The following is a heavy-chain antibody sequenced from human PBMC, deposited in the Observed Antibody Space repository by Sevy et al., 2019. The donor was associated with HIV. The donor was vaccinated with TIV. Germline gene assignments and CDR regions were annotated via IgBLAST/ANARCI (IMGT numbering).Heavy chain of an antibody. J-gene: IGHJ5*02. D-gene: IGHD4-4*01. CDR1: GFTFSSYW. Sequence: GGSRRLSCAASGFTFSSYWMHWVRQAPGKGLVWVSRINSDESSTTYADSVKGRFTISRDNAKNTLYLQMNSLRAEDTAVYYCARDRGSTVTTPSNWFDPWGQGTLVTVSS. CDR2: INSDESST. CDR3: ARDRGSTVTTPSNWFDP. V-gene: IGHV3-74*01.